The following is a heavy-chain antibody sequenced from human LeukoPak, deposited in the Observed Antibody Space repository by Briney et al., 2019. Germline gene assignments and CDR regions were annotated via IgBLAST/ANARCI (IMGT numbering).Heavy chain of an antibody. CDR1: GFTFSGYA. D-gene: IGHD3-22*01. J-gene: IGHJ4*02. V-gene: IGHV3-23*01. CDR3: AKDGNYYDSSGCSD. CDR2: IRGSGGST. Sequence: PGASLRLSCAASGFTFSGYAMSWVRQAPGKGLKWVSVIRGSGGSTYYADSVKGRSTISRDNSKNTLYLQMNSLRAEDTAVYYCAKDGNYYDSSGCSDWGQGTLVTVSS.